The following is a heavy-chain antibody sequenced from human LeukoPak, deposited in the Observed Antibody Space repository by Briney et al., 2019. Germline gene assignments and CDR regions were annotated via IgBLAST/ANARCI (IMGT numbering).Heavy chain of an antibody. J-gene: IGHJ3*02. CDR1: GFTFSSYW. CDR2: TTSDGSNT. CDR3: YCGGDRRI. D-gene: IGHD2-21*02. Sequence: PGRSLRLSCAASGFTFSSYWMHWVRQAPGKGLVWVSRTTSDGSNTTYADSVKGRFTISRDNAKNTLYLQMNSLRAEDTAVYYCYCGGDRRIWGQGTMVTVSS. V-gene: IGHV3-74*01.